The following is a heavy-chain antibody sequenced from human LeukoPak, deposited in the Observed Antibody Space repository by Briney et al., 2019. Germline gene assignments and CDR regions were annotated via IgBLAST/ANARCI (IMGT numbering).Heavy chain of an antibody. V-gene: IGHV3-7*01. CDR1: GFTFTAYA. D-gene: IGHD3-16*01. CDR3: ARGRGWVDH. J-gene: IGHJ4*02. Sequence: GGSLRLSCAASGFTFTAYAMSWFRQTPEKGLEWVANIHDGGIVTHYVDSVKGRFTISRDNARNSVNLQLNSLRVEDTALYYCARGRGWVDHWGQGTLVTVSS. CDR2: IHDGGIVT.